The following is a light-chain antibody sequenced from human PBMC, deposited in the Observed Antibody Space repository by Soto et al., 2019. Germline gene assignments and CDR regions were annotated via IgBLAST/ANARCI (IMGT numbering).Light chain of an antibody. J-gene: IGKJ3*01. CDR2: DAS. CDR3: QQRSNWPPLFT. V-gene: IGKV3-11*01. Sequence: DIVLTQSPAPLSLSPGERATLSCKASQSVSSYLAWYQQKPGQAPRLLIYDASNRATGIPARFSGSGSGTDFTLTISSLEPEDFAVYYCQQRSNWPPLFTFGPGTKVD. CDR1: QSVSSY.